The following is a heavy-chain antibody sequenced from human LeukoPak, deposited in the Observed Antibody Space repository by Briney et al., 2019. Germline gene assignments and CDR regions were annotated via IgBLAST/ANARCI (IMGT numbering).Heavy chain of an antibody. Sequence: GGSLRLSCAASGFTFSSYAMSWVRQAPGKGLEWVSAISNNGGYTYYADSVQGRFAISRDNSKSTLCLQMNSLRAEDTAVYYCAKQLGYCSDGSCYFPYWGQGTLVTVSS. CDR2: ISNNGGYT. V-gene: IGHV3-23*01. CDR3: AKQLGYCSDGSCYFPY. D-gene: IGHD2-15*01. CDR1: GFTFSSYA. J-gene: IGHJ4*02.